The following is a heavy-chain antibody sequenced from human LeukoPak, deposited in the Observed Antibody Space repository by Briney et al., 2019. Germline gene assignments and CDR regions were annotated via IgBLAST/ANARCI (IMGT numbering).Heavy chain of an antibody. J-gene: IGHJ4*02. D-gene: IGHD3-16*01. Sequence: SETLSLTCTVSGGSISSYYWSWIRQPPGKGPEWIGYIYYSGSTNYNPSLKSRVTISVDTSKNQFSLKLSPVTAADTAVYYCARGQYDYVWGSYSIGYFDYWGQGTLVTVSS. CDR3: ARGQYDYVWGSYSIGYFDY. V-gene: IGHV4-59*01. CDR2: IYYSGST. CDR1: GGSISSYY.